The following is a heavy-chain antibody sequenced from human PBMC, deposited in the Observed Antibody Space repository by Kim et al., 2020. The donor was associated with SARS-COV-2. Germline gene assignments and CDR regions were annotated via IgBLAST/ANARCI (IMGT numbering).Heavy chain of an antibody. CDR1: GYTFTSYA. V-gene: IGHV1-3*01. J-gene: IGHJ6*02. CDR2: INAGNGNT. Sequence: ASVKVSCKASGYTFTSYAMHWVRQAPGQRLEWMGWINAGNGNTKYSQKFQGRVTITRDTSASTAYSELSSLRSEDTAVYYCAGGGWGDGGVYYYYGMDVWGQGTTVTVSS. D-gene: IGHD2-21*02. CDR3: AGGGWGDGGVYYYYGMDV.